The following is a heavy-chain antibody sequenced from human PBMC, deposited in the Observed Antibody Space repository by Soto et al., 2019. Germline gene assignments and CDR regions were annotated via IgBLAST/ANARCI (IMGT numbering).Heavy chain of an antibody. J-gene: IGHJ5*02. CDR2: IFYNCRN. V-gene: IGHV4-39*01. D-gene: IGHD2-15*01. CDR1: GGSIISRDYF. CDR3: ATGEMSAADQSDWFDP. Sequence: QVPLQEPGPGLVKPSETLSLTCFVSGGSIISRDYFWVWVRRAPGRGPQWIGNIFYNCRNDYNPFLQTQVTISVDTSTNQSSLKPASVTVEDTAMYYCATGEMSAADQSDWFDPWGRGTLVTVSS.